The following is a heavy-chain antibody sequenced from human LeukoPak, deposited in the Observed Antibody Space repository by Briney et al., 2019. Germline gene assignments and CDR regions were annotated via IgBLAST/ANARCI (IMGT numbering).Heavy chain of an antibody. CDR3: ARERDGSSGYYQDY. CDR2: IIPILGIA. D-gene: IGHD3-22*01. Sequence: SVKVSCKASGGTFSSYAISWVRQAPGQGLEWMGRIIPILGIANYAQKFQGRVTITADKSTSTAYMELSSLRSEDTAVYYCARERDGSSGYYQDYWGQGTLVTVSS. J-gene: IGHJ4*02. V-gene: IGHV1-69*04. CDR1: GGTFSSYA.